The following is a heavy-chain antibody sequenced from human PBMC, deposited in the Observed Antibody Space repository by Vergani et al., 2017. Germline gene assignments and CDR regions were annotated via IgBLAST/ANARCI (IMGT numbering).Heavy chain of an antibody. CDR2: ILYDGSNK. Sequence: QVQLVESGGGVVQPGRSLRLSCAASGFTFSTFPMHWVRQAPGKGLEWVAVILYDGSNKYYADSVKGRFTISRDNSKSTLFLQMNTLRTEDTAVYYCARDQSSAWFGNWFDPRCQGTLVTVSS. CDR1: GFTFSTFP. CDR3: ARDQSSAWFGNWFDP. J-gene: IGHJ5*02. V-gene: IGHV3-30-3*01. D-gene: IGHD6-19*01.